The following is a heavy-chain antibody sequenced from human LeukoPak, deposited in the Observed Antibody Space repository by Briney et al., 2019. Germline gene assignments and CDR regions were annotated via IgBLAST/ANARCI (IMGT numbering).Heavy chain of an antibody. CDR2: INPSGGST. CDR1: GYTFTIYY. V-gene: IGHV1-46*03. CDR3: TRDSYSGYDRSLGY. Sequence: ASVKVSCKASGYTFTIYYIHWVRQAPGQGLEWMGIINPSGGSTSYAQKFQGRVTMTRDTSTSTVYMELSSLRSEDTAMYYCTRDSYSGYDRSLGYWGQGTLVTVXS. J-gene: IGHJ4*02. D-gene: IGHD5-12*01.